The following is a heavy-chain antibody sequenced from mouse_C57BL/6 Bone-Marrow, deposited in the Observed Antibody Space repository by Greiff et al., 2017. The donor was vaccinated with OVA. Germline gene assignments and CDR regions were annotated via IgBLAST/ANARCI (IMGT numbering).Heavy chain of an antibody. Sequence: EVQRVESGGDLVKPGGSLKLSCAASGFTFSSYGMSWVRQTPDKRLEWVATISSGGSYTYYPDSVKGRFTISRDNAKNTLYLQMSSLKSEDTAMYYCARHYYGSSCAYWGQGTLVTVSA. CDR2: ISSGGSYT. CDR3: ARHYYGSSCAY. V-gene: IGHV5-6*01. CDR1: GFTFSSYG. J-gene: IGHJ3*01. D-gene: IGHD1-1*01.